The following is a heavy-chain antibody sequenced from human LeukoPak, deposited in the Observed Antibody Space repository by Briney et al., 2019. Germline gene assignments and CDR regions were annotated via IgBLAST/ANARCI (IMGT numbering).Heavy chain of an antibody. CDR2: IYYSGST. D-gene: IGHD3-3*01. CDR3: ARGITIFGVVPRWFDP. J-gene: IGHJ5*02. V-gene: IGHV4-30-4*08. CDR1: GGSISSGDYY. Sequence: PSQTLSLTCTVSGGSISSGDYYWSWIRQPPGKGLEWIGYIYYSGSTYYNPSLKSRVTISVDTSKNQFSLKLSSVTAADTAVYYCARGITIFGVVPRWFDPWGQGTLVTVSS.